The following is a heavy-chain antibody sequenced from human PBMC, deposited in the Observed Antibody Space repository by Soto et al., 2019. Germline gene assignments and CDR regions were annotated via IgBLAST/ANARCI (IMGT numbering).Heavy chain of an antibody. J-gene: IGHJ4*02. CDR2: IYYSGST. CDR1: GGSISSYY. Sequence: TSETLSLTCTVSGGSISSYYWSWIRQPPGKGLEWIGYIYYSGSTNYNPSLKSRVTISVDTSKNQFSLKLSSVTAADTAVYYCAREPYGDYVDYWGQGTLVTVSS. D-gene: IGHD4-17*01. CDR3: AREPYGDYVDY. V-gene: IGHV4-59*01.